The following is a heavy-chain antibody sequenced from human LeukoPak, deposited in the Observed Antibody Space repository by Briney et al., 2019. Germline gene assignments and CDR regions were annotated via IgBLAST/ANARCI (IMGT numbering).Heavy chain of an antibody. Sequence: SETLSLTCAVYGGSFSGYYWSWIRQPPGKGLEWIGNIYYSGSTNYNPSLKSRVTISVDTSKNQFSLKLSSVTAADTAVYYCTRGSIAYYYMDVWGKGPRSPSP. CDR2: IYYSGST. J-gene: IGHJ6*03. V-gene: IGHV4-59*01. CDR3: TRGSIAYYYMDV. CDR1: GGSFSGYY. D-gene: IGHD3-22*01.